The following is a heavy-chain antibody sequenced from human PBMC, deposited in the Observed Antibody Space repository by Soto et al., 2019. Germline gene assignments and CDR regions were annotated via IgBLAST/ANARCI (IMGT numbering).Heavy chain of an antibody. CDR3: EREIQTPAGVFHWFHGLDV. V-gene: IGHV1-8*01. D-gene: IGHD3-9*01. J-gene: IGHJ6*02. CDR2: MNPSSGNT. Sequence: ASVKVSCKASGYTFTSYDINWVRQATGQRLEWMGWMNPSSGNTGYAQKFQGRVTMTRNTSISTAYMELSSLRSEDTAVYYCEREIQTPAGVFHWFHGLDVWGQGITVTAP. CDR1: GYTFTSYD.